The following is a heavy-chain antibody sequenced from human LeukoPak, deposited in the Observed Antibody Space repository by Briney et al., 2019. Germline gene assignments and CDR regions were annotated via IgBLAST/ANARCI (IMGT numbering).Heavy chain of an antibody. D-gene: IGHD3-10*02. V-gene: IGHV3-23*01. CDR1: GFTLSSYG. CDR2: IYGSAGGT. J-gene: IGHJ6*04. Sequence: GGSLRLSCAASGFTLSSYGMTWVRQAPGKGLEWVSAIYGSAGGTYYADSVKGRFTISRDISKNTLHLQMNSLRAEDTAVYYCAELGITMIGGVWGKGTTVTISS. CDR3: AELGITMIGGV.